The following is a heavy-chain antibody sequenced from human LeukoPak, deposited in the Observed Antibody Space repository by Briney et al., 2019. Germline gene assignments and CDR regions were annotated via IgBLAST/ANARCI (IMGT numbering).Heavy chain of an antibody. Sequence: GGSLRLSCAASGFTFSSYGMHWVRQAPGKGLEWVAVIWYDGSNKYYADSVKGRFTISRDNSKNTLYLQMNSLRAEDTAVYYCARQNSSWLDAFDIWGQGTMVTVSS. D-gene: IGHD6-13*01. CDR3: ARQNSSWLDAFDI. CDR1: GFTFSSYG. V-gene: IGHV3-33*01. CDR2: IWYDGSNK. J-gene: IGHJ3*02.